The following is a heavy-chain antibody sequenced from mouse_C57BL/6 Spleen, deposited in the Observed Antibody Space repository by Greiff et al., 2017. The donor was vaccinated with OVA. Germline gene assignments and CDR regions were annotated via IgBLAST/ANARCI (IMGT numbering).Heavy chain of an antibody. D-gene: IGHD1-1*01. CDR2: IYPGSGST. J-gene: IGHJ4*01. CDR3: ASATVVATPYAMDY. Sequence: QVQLQQSGAELVKPGASVKMSCKASGYTFTSYWITWVKQRPGQGLEWIGDIYPGSGSTNYNEKFKSKATLTVDTSSSTAYMQLSSLTSEDSAVYDCASATVVATPYAMDYWGQGTSVTVSS. V-gene: IGHV1-55*01. CDR1: GYTFTSYW.